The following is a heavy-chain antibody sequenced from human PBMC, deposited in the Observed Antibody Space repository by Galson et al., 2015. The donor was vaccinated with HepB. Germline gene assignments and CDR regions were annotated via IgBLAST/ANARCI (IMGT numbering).Heavy chain of an antibody. V-gene: IGHV1-58*01. CDR1: GFTFTSSA. Sequence: QSGAEVKKPGTSVKVSCKASGFTFTSSAVQWVRQARGQRLEWIGWIVVGSGNTNYAQKFQERVTITRDMSTSTAYMELSSLRSEDTAVYYCATDRHSGSYYFRYFDLWGRGTLVTVSS. CDR3: ATDRHSGSYYFRYFDL. J-gene: IGHJ2*01. CDR2: IVVGSGNT. D-gene: IGHD1-26*01.